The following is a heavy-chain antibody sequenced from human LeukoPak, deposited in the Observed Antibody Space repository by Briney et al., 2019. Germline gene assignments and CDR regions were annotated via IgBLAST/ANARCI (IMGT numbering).Heavy chain of an antibody. CDR3: ASGDYGDPPLNY. CDR1: GYTFTGYY. D-gene: IGHD4/OR15-4a*01. Sequence: ASVKVSCKASGYTFTGYYIHWVRQAPGQGLEWMGWINPKSGGTNYAQKFQGRVTMTRDTSISTAYMELSRLRSDDTAVYYCASGDYGDPPLNYWGQGTLVTVSS. J-gene: IGHJ4*02. CDR2: INPKSGGT. V-gene: IGHV1-2*02.